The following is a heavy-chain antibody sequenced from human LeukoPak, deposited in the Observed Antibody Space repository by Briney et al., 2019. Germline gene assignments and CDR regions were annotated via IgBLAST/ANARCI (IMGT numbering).Heavy chain of an antibody. CDR3: ASITIFGVVPTTTWFDP. Sequence: SETLSLTCAVYGGSFSGYYWSWIRQPPGKGLEWIGEINHSGSTNYNPSLKRRVTISVDTSKNQFSLKLSSVTAADTAVYYCASITIFGVVPTTTWFDPWGQGTLVTVSS. J-gene: IGHJ5*02. CDR1: GGSFSGYY. V-gene: IGHV4-34*01. CDR2: INHSGST. D-gene: IGHD3-3*01.